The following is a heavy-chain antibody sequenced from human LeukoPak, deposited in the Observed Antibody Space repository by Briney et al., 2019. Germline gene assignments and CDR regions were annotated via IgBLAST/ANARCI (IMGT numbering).Heavy chain of an antibody. CDR3: ARDGGSAIPFDY. Sequence: GGSLSLSCAASGFTFSTYWMSWVRQAPGKGLEWVANIRQDGSDKYYVDSVKGRFTISRDNAKNSLYLQMNSLRVEDTAVYYCARDGGSAIPFDYWGQGTLVTVSS. J-gene: IGHJ4*02. CDR2: IRQDGSDK. V-gene: IGHV3-7*01. CDR1: GFTFSTYW.